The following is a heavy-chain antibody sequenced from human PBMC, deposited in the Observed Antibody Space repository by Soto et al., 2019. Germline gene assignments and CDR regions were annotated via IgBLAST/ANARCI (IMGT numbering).Heavy chain of an antibody. CDR1: GGSISSGGYY. V-gene: IGHV4-61*02. J-gene: IGHJ4*02. Sequence: SETLSLTCAVSGGSISSGGYYWSWIRQPAGKGLEWIGRIYTSGSTNSNRSLKSRVTMSVDTSKNQFSLKLSSLTAADTAVYYCARQERLVGYFDYWGQGTLVTVSS. D-gene: IGHD3-9*01. CDR2: IYTSGST. CDR3: ARQERLVGYFDY.